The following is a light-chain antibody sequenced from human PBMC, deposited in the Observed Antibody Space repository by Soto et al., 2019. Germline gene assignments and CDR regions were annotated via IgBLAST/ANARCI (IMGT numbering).Light chain of an antibody. CDR1: SSDVGAYNF. CDR2: EVS. J-gene: IGLJ2*01. V-gene: IGLV2-14*01. Sequence: QSALTQPASVSGSPGQSVTISCTGTSSDVGAYNFVSWYQQHPGKAPKLMIYEVSDRPSAVSNRFSGSKSGNTASLTISGLQAEDEADYYCSSYTSTKVLFGGGTKLTVL. CDR3: SSYTSTKVL.